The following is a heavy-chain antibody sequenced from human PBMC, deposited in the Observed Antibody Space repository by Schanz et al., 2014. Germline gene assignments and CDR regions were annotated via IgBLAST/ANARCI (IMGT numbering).Heavy chain of an antibody. D-gene: IGHD1-1*01. J-gene: IGHJ4*02. V-gene: IGHV4-31*03. Sequence: QVQLQESGPGLVEPSQTLSLTCTVSGDSISSAYWSWIRQHPGKGLEWIGFIYYRGNTYYNPSLKSRVSISLDPSKTQFFLNLSSVTAADTAVYYCARDRRNADLDYWGQGTLVTVSS. CDR2: IYYRGNT. CDR1: GDSISSAY. CDR3: ARDRRNADLDY.